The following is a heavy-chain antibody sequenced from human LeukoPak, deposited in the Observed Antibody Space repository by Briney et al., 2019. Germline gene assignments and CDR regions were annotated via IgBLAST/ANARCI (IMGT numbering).Heavy chain of an antibody. Sequence: TLSLTCTVSGGSISSGSYYWSWIRQPAGKGLEWIGRIYTSGSTNYNPSLKSRVTISVDTSKNQFSLKLSSVTAADTAVYYCARDLWFGAGRTFDIWGQGTMVTVSS. CDR1: GGSISSGSYY. CDR2: IYTSGST. D-gene: IGHD3-10*01. V-gene: IGHV4-61*02. CDR3: ARDLWFGAGRTFDI. J-gene: IGHJ3*02.